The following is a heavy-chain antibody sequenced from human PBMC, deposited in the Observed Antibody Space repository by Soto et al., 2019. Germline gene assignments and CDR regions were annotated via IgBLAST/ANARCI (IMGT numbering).Heavy chain of an antibody. J-gene: IGHJ5*02. CDR3: ATVASPIWINNWFDP. CDR2: FDPEDGET. CDR1: GYALTELS. V-gene: IGHV1-24*01. D-gene: IGHD1-1*01. Sequence: ASVKVSCKVSGYALTELSMHWVLQAPGKGLEWMGGFDPEDGETIYAQKFQGRVTMTEDTSTDTAYMELSSLRSEDTAVYYCATVASPIWINNWFDPWGQGTLVTVSS.